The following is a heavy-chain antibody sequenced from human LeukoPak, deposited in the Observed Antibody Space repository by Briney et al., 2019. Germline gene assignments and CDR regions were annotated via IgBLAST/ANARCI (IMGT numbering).Heavy chain of an antibody. Sequence: PGGSLRLSCAASGFTFSSYGMHWVRQAPGKGLEWVAVISYDGSNKYYADSVKGRFTISRDNSKNTLYLQMNSLRAEDTAVYYCAKDHEWFGELLYFQHWGQGTLVTVSS. CDR2: ISYDGSNK. CDR3: AKDHEWFGELLYFQH. J-gene: IGHJ1*01. CDR1: GFTFSSYG. V-gene: IGHV3-30*18. D-gene: IGHD3-10*01.